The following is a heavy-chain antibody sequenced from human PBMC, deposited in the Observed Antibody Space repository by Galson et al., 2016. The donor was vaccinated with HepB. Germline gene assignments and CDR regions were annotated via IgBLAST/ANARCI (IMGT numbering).Heavy chain of an antibody. J-gene: IGHJ4*02. CDR1: GFTFSDYS. CDR2: ISGGGRPI. V-gene: IGHV3-48*02. CDR3: ARDYNWAFDC. Sequence: LRLSCAASGFTFSDYSMNWVRQAPGKGLEWVSYISGGGRPISYADSVKGRLTISRDNGKNSLYLQMNSLRDEDTAVYYCARDYNWAFDCWGQGTLVTVSS. D-gene: IGHD1-1*01.